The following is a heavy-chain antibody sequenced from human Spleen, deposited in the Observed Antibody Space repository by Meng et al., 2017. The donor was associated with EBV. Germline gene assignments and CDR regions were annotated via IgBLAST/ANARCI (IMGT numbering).Heavy chain of an antibody. Sequence: EVQLVESGGGLVQPGGFRRLSCAASGFTFSSYAMNWVRQAPGKGLEWVSVMSGSGGSTYYADSVKGRFTISRDNSKNTVYLQMNSLRAEDTAIYYCAKSVTTTWDSFDNWGQGPLVTVVS. D-gene: IGHD4-17*01. CDR2: MSGSGGST. CDR3: AKSVTTTWDSFDN. V-gene: IGHV3-23*04. CDR1: GFTFSSYA. J-gene: IGHJ4*02.